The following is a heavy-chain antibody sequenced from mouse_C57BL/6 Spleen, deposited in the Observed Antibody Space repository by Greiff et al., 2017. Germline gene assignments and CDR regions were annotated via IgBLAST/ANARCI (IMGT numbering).Heavy chain of an antibody. D-gene: IGHD1-1*01. CDR1: GFTFSSYA. Sequence: EVKLMESGEGLVKPGGSLKLSCAASGFTFSSYAMSWVRQTPEKRLEWVAYISSGGDYIYYADTVKGRFTISRDNARNTLYLQMSSLKSEDTAMYYCTRENGSIDYWGQGTTLTVSS. CDR3: TRENGSIDY. CDR2: ISSGGDYI. J-gene: IGHJ2*01. V-gene: IGHV5-9-1*02.